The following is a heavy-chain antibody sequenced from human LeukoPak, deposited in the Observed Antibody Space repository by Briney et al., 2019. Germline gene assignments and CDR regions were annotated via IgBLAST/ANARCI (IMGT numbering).Heavy chain of an antibody. V-gene: IGHV1-69*13. CDR1: GGTFSSYA. J-gene: IGHJ6*03. CDR2: IIPIFGTA. CDR3: ARDLDPQRGSRNYRLGYYYYYMDV. D-gene: IGHD1-7*01. Sequence: SVKVSCKASGGTFSSYAISWVRQAPGQGLEWMGGIIPIFGTANYAQKFQGRVTITADESTSTAYMELSSLRSEDTAVYNCARDLDPQRGSRNYRLGYYYYYMDVWGKGTTVTVSS.